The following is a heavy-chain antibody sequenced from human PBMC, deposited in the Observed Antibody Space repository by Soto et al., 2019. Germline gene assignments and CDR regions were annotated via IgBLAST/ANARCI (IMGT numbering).Heavy chain of an antibody. CDR1: GGSISSGGYY. J-gene: IGHJ4*02. CDR3: AREWVRDYDFWSGSGFDY. Sequence: PSETLSLTCTVSGGSISSGGYYWSWIRQHPGKGLEWIGYIYYSGSTYYNPSLKSRVTISVDTSKNQFSLKLSSVTAADTAVYYCAREWVRDYDFWSGSGFDYWGQGTLVTVSS. D-gene: IGHD3-3*01. CDR2: IYYSGST. V-gene: IGHV4-31*03.